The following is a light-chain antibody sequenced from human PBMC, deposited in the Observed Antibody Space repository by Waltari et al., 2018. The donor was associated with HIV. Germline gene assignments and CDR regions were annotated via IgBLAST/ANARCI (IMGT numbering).Light chain of an antibody. CDR3: SSYAGSNNLV. J-gene: IGLJ3*02. CDR2: EVS. Sequence: QSALTQPASVSGSPGQSITLSCTGTSSDIGGYNYVSWYQHHPGQAPKLMIYEVSKRPSGVPDRFFGSKSGNTASLTVSGLQAEDEADYYCSSYAGSNNLVFGGGTKLTVL. CDR1: SSDIGGYNY. V-gene: IGLV2-8*01.